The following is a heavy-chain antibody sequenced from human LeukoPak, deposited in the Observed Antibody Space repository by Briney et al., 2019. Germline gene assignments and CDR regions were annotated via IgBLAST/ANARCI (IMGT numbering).Heavy chain of an antibody. CDR1: GLTVSSNF. Sequence: GGALRLSCVAFGLTVSSNFMSWVRQAPGKGLEWVSLIYSGGGTYYADSVKGRFTISRDNSKNTLYLQMNSLRAEDTAVYYCARARGTDPWGQGTLVTVSS. CDR2: IYSGGGT. CDR3: ARARGTDP. V-gene: IGHV3-53*01. J-gene: IGHJ5*02. D-gene: IGHD3-10*01.